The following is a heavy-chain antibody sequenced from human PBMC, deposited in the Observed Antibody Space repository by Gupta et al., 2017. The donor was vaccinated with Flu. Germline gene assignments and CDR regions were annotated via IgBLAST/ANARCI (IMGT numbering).Heavy chain of an antibody. CDR1: GFTFSSSS. J-gene: IGHJ6*02. V-gene: IGHV3-21*01. Sequence: GGLVKPGGSLRLSCEASGFTFSSSSMNWVRQAPGKGLEWVSSITGSSSYIYYADSVKGRFTISRDNAKNSLFLQMNSLRAEDTAVYYCAREVDGYYDYYGMDVWGQGTTVTVSS. D-gene: IGHD3-9*01. CDR2: ITGSSSYI. CDR3: AREVDGYYDYYGMDV.